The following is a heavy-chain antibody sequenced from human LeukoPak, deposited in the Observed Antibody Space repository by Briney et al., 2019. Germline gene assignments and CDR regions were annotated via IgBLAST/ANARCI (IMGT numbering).Heavy chain of an antibody. CDR3: AREARGYSYSYGMDV. CDR1: GGSFSGYY. Sequence: SETLSLTCAVCGGSFSGYYWSWIRQPPGKGLEWIGEINHSGSTNYNPSLKSRVTISVDKSKNQFSLKLSSVTAADTAVYYCAREARGYSYSYGMDVWGQGTTVTVSS. J-gene: IGHJ6*02. V-gene: IGHV4-34*01. CDR2: INHSGST. D-gene: IGHD5-18*01.